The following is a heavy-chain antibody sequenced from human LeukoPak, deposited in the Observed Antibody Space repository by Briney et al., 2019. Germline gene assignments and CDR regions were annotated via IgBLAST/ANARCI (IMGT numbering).Heavy chain of an antibody. V-gene: IGHV4-39*01. D-gene: IGHD2/OR15-2a*01. J-gene: IGHJ4*02. CDR2: IYYSGST. CDR1: GGSISSSSYY. CDR3: AGHHPRNTVDF. Sequence: SETLSLTCTVSGGSISSSSYYWGWLRQPPGKGLEWIGSIYYSGSTYYNPSLKSRVTISVDTSKNQFSLKLSSVTAADTAVYYCAGHHPRNTVDFWGQGTLVTVSS.